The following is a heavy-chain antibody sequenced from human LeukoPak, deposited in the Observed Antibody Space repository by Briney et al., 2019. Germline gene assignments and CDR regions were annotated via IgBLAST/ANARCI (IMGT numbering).Heavy chain of an antibody. Sequence: PGGSLRLSCAASGFTFTTYAMSWVRQAPGKGLEWVSSIRVSGGSTYYAHSVKGRFTISRDNSNHTLYLQMNSLRAEDTAIYYCAPTGRFYKYWGQGTLVTVSS. CDR3: APTGRFYKY. CDR2: IRVSGGST. J-gene: IGHJ4*02. D-gene: IGHD3-10*01. V-gene: IGHV3-23*01. CDR1: GFTFTTYA.